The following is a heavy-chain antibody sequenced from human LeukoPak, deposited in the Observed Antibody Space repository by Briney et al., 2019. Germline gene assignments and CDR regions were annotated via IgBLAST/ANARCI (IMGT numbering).Heavy chain of an antibody. CDR3: ARGAGLYGGYAQNPDFDY. Sequence: GGSLRLSCAASGFTFSSYEMNWVRQAPGKGLEWVSYISSSGSTIYYADSVKGRFTISRDNAKNSLYLQMNSLRAEDTAVCYCARGAGLYGGYAQNPDFDYWGQGTLVTVSS. V-gene: IGHV3-48*03. J-gene: IGHJ4*02. CDR1: GFTFSSYE. D-gene: IGHD5-12*01. CDR2: ISSSGSTI.